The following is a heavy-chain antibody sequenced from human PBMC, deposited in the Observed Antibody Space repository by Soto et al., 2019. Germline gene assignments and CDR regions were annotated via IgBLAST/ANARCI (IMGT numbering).Heavy chain of an antibody. Sequence: SETLSLTCTFSGCSISSYYWSWIRQPPGKGLEWIGYIYYSGSTNYNPSLKSRVTMSMDTSKNQLSLKVTSVTAADTAVYYCARAPTNNWWLDPWGQGTLVTVSS. CDR3: ARAPTNNWWLDP. D-gene: IGHD1-1*01. CDR2: IYYSGST. CDR1: GCSISSYY. V-gene: IGHV4-59*01. J-gene: IGHJ5*02.